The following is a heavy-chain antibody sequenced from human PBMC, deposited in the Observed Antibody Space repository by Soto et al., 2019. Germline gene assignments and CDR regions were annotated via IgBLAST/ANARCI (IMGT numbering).Heavy chain of an antibody. D-gene: IGHD2-8*01. V-gene: IGHV3-23*01. CDR3: EKDYCNNGVCYRPFDY. CDR2: ISGSGGST. Sequence: GGSLRLSCAASGFTFSSYAMSWVRQAPGKGLEWVSAISGSGGSTYYADSVKGRFTISRDNSKNTLYLKMNSLREEDTAVYYCEKDYCNNGVCYRPFDYWGQGNLLPVSS. J-gene: IGHJ4*02. CDR1: GFTFSSYA.